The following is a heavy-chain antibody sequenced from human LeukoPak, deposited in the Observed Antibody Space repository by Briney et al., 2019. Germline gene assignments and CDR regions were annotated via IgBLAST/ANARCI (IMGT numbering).Heavy chain of an antibody. CDR1: GFTFSSYA. J-gene: IGHJ4*02. V-gene: IGHV3-23*01. CDR2: ISGSGGST. Sequence: GGSLRLSCAASGFTFSSYAMSWVRQAPGEGLEWVSAISGSGGSTYYADSVKGRFTISRDNSKNTLYLQMNSLRAEDTAVYYCAKDLSSDGYNTGNFDYWGQGTLVTVSS. D-gene: IGHD5-24*01. CDR3: AKDLSSDGYNTGNFDY.